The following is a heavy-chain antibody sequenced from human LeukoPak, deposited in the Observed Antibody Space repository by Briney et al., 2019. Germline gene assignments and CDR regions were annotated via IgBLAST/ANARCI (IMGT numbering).Heavy chain of an antibody. CDR3: ARDFGRVASGYDWVPGDY. V-gene: IGHV7-4-1*02. Sequence: APVKVSCKASGYTFTSYAMNWVRPAPGQGLEWMGWINTNTGNPTYAQGFTGRFVFSLDTSVSTAYLQISSLKAEDTAVYYCARDFGRVASGYDWVPGDYWGQGTLVTVSS. J-gene: IGHJ4*02. CDR2: INTNTGNP. CDR1: GYTFTSYA. D-gene: IGHD5-12*01.